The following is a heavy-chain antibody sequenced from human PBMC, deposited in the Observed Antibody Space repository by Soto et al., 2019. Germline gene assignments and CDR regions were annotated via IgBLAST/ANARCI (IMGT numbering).Heavy chain of an antibody. J-gene: IGHJ4*02. CDR1: GGSISSSNW. D-gene: IGHD4-4*01. CDR3: ARGQTTVTTHFDY. CDR2: IYHSGST. Sequence: SETLSLTCAVSGGSISSSNWWSWVRQPPGKGLEWIGEIYHSGSTNYNPSLKSRVTFSVDKSKNQFSLKLSFVTAADTAVYYCARGQTTVTTHFDYWGQGTLVTVPS. V-gene: IGHV4-4*02.